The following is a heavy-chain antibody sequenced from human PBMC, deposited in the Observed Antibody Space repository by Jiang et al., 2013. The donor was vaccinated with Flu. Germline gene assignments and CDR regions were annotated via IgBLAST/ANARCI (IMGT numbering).Heavy chain of an antibody. V-gene: IGHV4-59*01. Sequence: LLKPSETLSLTCTVSGGSIGNYYWHWIRQPPGKGLEWIGYVHHSGATSYNPSLESRVIMSIDTLNNQFSLRLDSVTAADTAMYYCAREYSASDFWGQGTMVTVSS. CDR3: AREYSASDF. CDR1: GGSIGNYY. D-gene: IGHD2-15*01. J-gene: IGHJ3*01. CDR2: VHHSGAT.